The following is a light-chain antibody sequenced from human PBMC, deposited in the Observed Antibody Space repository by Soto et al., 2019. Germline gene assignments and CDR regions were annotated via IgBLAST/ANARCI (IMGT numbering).Light chain of an antibody. J-gene: IGLJ3*02. CDR3: SSFAISSPGV. V-gene: IGLV2-14*01. Sequence: QSVLTQPASVSGSPGQSITISCTGTSSDVGDYDFVSWYQHRPGQAPKLIIYEVTNRPSGVSSRFSGSRSGNTASLTISGLQAEDEADYYCSSFAISSPGVFGGGTKLTVL. CDR2: EVT. CDR1: SSDVGDYDF.